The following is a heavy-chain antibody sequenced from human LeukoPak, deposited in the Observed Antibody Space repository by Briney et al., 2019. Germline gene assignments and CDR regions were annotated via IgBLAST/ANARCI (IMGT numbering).Heavy chain of an antibody. CDR3: GRGANYYDSSGNHDAFDI. J-gene: IGHJ3*02. CDR2: INHSGST. CDR1: GGSFSGYY. D-gene: IGHD3-22*01. V-gene: IGHV4-34*01. Sequence: SETLSLTCAVYGGSFSGYYWSWIRQPPGKGLEWIGEINHSGSTNYNPSLKSRVTISVDTSKNQFSLKLSSVTAADTAVYYCGRGANYYDSSGNHDAFDIWGQGTMVTVSS.